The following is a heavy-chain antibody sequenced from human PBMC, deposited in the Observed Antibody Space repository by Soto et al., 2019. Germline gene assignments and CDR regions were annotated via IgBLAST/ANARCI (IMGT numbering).Heavy chain of an antibody. D-gene: IGHD3-10*01. CDR2: IKQDGSEI. Sequence: VHLVESGGGSVEPGGSLRLSCEASGFMFSSYWMSWVRQAPGEGLEWVANIKQDGSEIHYLESVEGRFTIFRDNARRSLYLQMNSLRAEDTAVYFCASYSGSYFPVGHDRWGQGTLVVVSS. CDR1: GFMFSSYW. V-gene: IGHV3-7*01. J-gene: IGHJ5*02. CDR3: ASYSGSYFPVGHDR.